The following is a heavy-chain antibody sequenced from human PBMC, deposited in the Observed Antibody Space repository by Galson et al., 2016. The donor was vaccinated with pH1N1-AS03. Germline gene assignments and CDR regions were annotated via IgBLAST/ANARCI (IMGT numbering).Heavy chain of an antibody. CDR2: MNPNSGNT. CDR3: ARGGYSSRWYGDAFDI. V-gene: IGHV1-8*01. Sequence: SVKVSCKASGYTFTSYDINWVRQATGQGLEWMGWMNPNSGNTGYAQKFQGRVTMTRNTSISTAYIELTSLRSEDTAVYYCARGGYSSRWYGDAFDIWGQGTMVTVSS. D-gene: IGHD6-13*01. J-gene: IGHJ3*02. CDR1: GYTFTSYD.